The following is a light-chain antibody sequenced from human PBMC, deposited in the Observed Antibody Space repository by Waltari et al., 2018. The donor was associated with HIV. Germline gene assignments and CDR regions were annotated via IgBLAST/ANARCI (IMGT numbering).Light chain of an antibody. Sequence: DIQMTQSPSSLSASVGDRVTITCRASQSITNYLNWYQVKPGKAPKVLIYGASSLQSGVPSRFSGSGSGTDFTLTIKSLQPDDFANYFCQQSYVSPYTFGQGTNLEIK. V-gene: IGKV1-39*01. CDR2: GAS. J-gene: IGKJ2*01. CDR3: QQSYVSPYT. CDR1: QSITNY.